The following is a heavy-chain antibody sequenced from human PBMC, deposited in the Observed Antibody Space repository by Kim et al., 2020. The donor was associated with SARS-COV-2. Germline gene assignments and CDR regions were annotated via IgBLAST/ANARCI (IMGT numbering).Heavy chain of an antibody. CDR2: IRSKANSYAT. D-gene: IGHD6-13*01. CDR1: GFTFSGSA. CDR3: TRLVIAAAGLVDY. J-gene: IGHJ4*02. Sequence: GGSLRLSCAASGFTFSGSAMHWVRQASGKGLEWVGRIRSKANSYATAYAASVKGRFTISRDDSKNTAYLQMNSLKTEDTAVYYCTRLVIAAAGLVDYWGQGTLVTVSS. V-gene: IGHV3-73*01.